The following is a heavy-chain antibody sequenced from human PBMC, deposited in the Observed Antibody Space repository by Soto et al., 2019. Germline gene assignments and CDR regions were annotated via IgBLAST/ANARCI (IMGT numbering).Heavy chain of an antibody. Sequence: SDTLSLTCTVSGGSISSGGYYWSWIRQHPGKGLEWIGYIYYSGSTYYNPSLKSRVTISVDTSKNQFSLKLSSVTAADTAVYYCARVVGPGYCSGGSCAEDWFDPWGQGTLVTVSS. CDR3: ARVVGPGYCSGGSCAEDWFDP. CDR2: IYYSGST. CDR1: GGSISSGGYY. J-gene: IGHJ5*02. D-gene: IGHD2-15*01. V-gene: IGHV4-31*03.